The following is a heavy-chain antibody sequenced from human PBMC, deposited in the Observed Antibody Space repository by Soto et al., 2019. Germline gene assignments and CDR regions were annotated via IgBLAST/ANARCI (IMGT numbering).Heavy chain of an antibody. J-gene: IGHJ4*02. Sequence: EVQLVESGGGLVQPGGSLRLACAASGFTVSSYDMHWVRHVTGKGLEWVSTLGAGGDTYFPDSVKGRFTISRENAKKSPYLQMNNLGAGDAAVYYCARGTMVRGTLDPGISGPLDYWGQGTLVAVSS. CDR3: ARGTMVRGTLDPGISGPLDY. V-gene: IGHV3-13*01. D-gene: IGHD3-10*01. CDR1: GFTVSSYD. CDR2: LGAGGDT.